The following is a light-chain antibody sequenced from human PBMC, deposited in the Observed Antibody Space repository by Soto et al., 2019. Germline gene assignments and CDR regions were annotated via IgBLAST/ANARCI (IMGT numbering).Light chain of an antibody. CDR1: ESLFGF. V-gene: IGKV3-15*01. J-gene: IGKJ2*01. CDR3: QSYNDWPFA. Sequence: EIVLTQSPATLSVSPGDRVTLSCRASESLFGFLAWYQQKPGQAPRLLIYGVSTRATGIPARFSGGGSATDFTLTLSSLQSEDSAVYFCQSYNDWPFASGLGTRLEI. CDR2: GVS.